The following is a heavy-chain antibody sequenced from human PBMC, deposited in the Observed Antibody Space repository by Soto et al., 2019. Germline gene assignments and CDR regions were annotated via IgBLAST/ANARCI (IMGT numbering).Heavy chain of an antibody. CDR1: GYNFNNYW. J-gene: IGHJ6*02. CDR2: IYPADSDT. Sequence: GESLKISCKGSGYNFNNYWIGWVRQMPGKGLEWMGLIYPADSDTRYSPSFQGQVTISADKSTSTAYLQWSSLKASDTAMYYCARPREAGKNYYGVDVWGQGTTVTVSS. D-gene: IGHD6-19*01. CDR3: ARPREAGKNYYGVDV. V-gene: IGHV5-51*01.